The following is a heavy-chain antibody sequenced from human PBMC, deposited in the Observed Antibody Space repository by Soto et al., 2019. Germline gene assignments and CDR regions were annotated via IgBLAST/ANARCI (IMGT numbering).Heavy chain of an antibody. CDR2: TRNKAISYTT. V-gene: IGHV3-72*01. CDR1: GFTFSDHY. D-gene: IGHD2-2*01. Sequence: EVQLVESGGGLVQPGGSLRLSCAASGFTFSDHYMDWVRQAPGKGLEWVGRTRNKAISYTTEYAASVKGRFTISRDDSKNSLYLQMNSLRPEDTAVYYCASSSRSCQGGLCFFNYWGQGTLVPVSS. CDR3: ASSSRSCQGGLCFFNY. J-gene: IGHJ4*02.